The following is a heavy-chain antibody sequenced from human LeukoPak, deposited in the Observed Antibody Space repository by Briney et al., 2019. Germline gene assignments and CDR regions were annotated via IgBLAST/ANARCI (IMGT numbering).Heavy chain of an antibody. CDR3: ARSHTIFGIVTLPYDC. D-gene: IGHD3-3*01. J-gene: IGHJ4*02. Sequence: GGSLRLSCAASGFTFSTYAMHWVRQAPGKGLEWVAVISYDGTNKYYADSVKGRFTISRDNSKNTLYLQVNSLRAEDTAVYYCARSHTIFGIVTLPYDCWDQGTLVTVSS. CDR1: GFTFSTYA. CDR2: ISYDGTNK. V-gene: IGHV3-30*04.